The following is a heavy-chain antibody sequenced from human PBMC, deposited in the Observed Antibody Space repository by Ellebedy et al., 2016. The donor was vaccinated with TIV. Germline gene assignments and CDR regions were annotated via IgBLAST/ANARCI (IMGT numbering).Heavy chain of an antibody. CDR2: IYYSGST. D-gene: IGHD2-2*03. V-gene: IGHV4-59*01. J-gene: IGHJ4*02. Sequence: MPSETLSLTCTVSGGSISSYYWSWIRQPPGKGLEWIGYIYYSGSTNYNPSLKSRVTISVDTSKNQFSLKLSSVTAADTAVYYCARMDEDFDYWGQGTLVTVSS. CDR1: GGSISSYY. CDR3: ARMDEDFDY.